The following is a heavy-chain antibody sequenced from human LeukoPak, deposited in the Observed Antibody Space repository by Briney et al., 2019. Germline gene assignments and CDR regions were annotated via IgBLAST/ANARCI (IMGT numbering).Heavy chain of an antibody. CDR2: IYYSWST. CDR1: GGSISSGGYY. CDR3: ARAGGSSWSERGHWFDP. D-gene: IGHD6-13*01. V-gene: IGHV4-31*03. J-gene: IGHJ5*02. Sequence: PSQTLSLTCTVSGGSISSGGYYWSSIRQHPGKGLEWIGYIYYSWSTYYNPSPKSRVTLSVDPSKNQFSLKLSPVNAPATAVYYCARAGGSSWSERGHWFDPWGQGTLVNVSS.